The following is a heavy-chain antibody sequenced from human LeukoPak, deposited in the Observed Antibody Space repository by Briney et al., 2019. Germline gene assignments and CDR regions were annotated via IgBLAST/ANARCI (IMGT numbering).Heavy chain of an antibody. CDR3: ANEEWYRFDY. CDR1: GFTFSSYS. D-gene: IGHD2-8*01. Sequence: GGSLRLSCAASGFTFSSYSMIWVRQAPGKGLEWVATMDGGGSATYYVDSVKGRFTITRDNAKNSLFLQMNSLRAEDTALYYCANEEWYRFDYWGQGTLVTVPS. V-gene: IGHV3-7*03. CDR2: MDGGGSAT. J-gene: IGHJ4*02.